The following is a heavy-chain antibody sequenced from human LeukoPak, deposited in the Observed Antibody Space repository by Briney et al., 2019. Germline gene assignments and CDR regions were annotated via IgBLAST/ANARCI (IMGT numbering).Heavy chain of an antibody. CDR2: ISYDGSNK. D-gene: IGHD1-26*01. V-gene: IGHV3-30*18. J-gene: IGHJ3*02. CDR1: GFTFSSYG. CDR3: AKDAGTEGNAFDI. Sequence: PGRSLRLSCAASGFTFSSYGMHWVRQAPGKGLEWVAVISYDGSNKYYADSVKGRFTISRDNSKNTLYLQMNSLRAEDTAVYYCAKDAGTEGNAFDIWGQGTMVTVSS.